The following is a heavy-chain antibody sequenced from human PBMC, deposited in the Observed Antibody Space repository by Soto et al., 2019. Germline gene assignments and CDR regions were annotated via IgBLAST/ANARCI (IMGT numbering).Heavy chain of an antibody. D-gene: IGHD3-22*01. CDR2: IHYSGNT. CDR1: GGSISSYY. J-gene: IGHJ4*02. V-gene: IGHV4-59*08. CDR3: ASQSTGYPYYFNY. Sequence: SETLSLTCTVSGGSISSYYWSWIRQSPGKGLEWIGYIHYSGNTNYNPSLKGRVTISVDTSKNQFSLKLSSVTAADTAVYYCASQSTGYPYYFNYWGQGTLVTVSS.